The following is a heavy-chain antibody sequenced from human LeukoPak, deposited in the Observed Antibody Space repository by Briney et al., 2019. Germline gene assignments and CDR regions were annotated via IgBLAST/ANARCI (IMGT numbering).Heavy chain of an antibody. Sequence: ASVKVSCKASGGTFSSYAISWVRQAPGQGLEWMGRIIPILGIANYAQKFQGRVTITADKSTSTAHMELSSLRSEDTAVYYCARTHLPYCSGGSCYPSGYYYGMDVWGQGTTVTVSS. CDR1: GGTFSSYA. D-gene: IGHD2-15*01. V-gene: IGHV1-69*04. J-gene: IGHJ6*02. CDR2: IIPILGIA. CDR3: ARTHLPYCSGGSCYPSGYYYGMDV.